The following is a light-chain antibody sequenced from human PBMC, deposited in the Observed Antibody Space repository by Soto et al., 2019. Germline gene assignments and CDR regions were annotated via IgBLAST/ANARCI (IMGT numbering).Light chain of an antibody. Sequence: EFLLTQSPGTPSLSRGERATLSCRASQTVRNNYLARYQQKPGQAPRLLIYDASSRATGIPDRFSGGGSGTDFTLTISRLEPEDFAVYYCQQFSSYPLTFGGGTKVDIK. CDR3: QQFSSYPLT. CDR2: DAS. CDR1: QTVRNNY. J-gene: IGKJ4*01. V-gene: IGKV3-20*01.